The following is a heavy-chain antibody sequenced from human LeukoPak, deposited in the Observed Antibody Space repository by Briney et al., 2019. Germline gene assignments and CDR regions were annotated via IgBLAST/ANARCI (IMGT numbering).Heavy chain of an antibody. D-gene: IGHD3-22*01. CDR2: INVDGSII. V-gene: IGHV3-7*01. J-gene: IGHJ4*02. Sequence: GGSLRLSCTASGFTFGDYAMSWFRQAPGKGLEWVANINVDGSIIHYVDSAKGRFTISRDNAKNSLYLQMNYLRAEDTALYYCATSDDSSGSDWGQGTLVTVSS. CDR3: ATSDDSSGSD. CDR1: GFTFGDYA.